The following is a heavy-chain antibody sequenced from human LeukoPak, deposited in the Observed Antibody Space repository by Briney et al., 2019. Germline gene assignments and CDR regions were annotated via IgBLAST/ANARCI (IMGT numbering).Heavy chain of an antibody. Sequence: PSETLSLTCTVSGGSISGYFWSWIRQPPGKGLEWIGYIYYSGSTNYNPSLKSRVTISVDTSKSQFSLKLSSVTAADTAVYYCARIGKLAVAGQRYYFDYWGQGTLVTVSS. CDR2: IYYSGST. CDR1: GGSISGYF. D-gene: IGHD6-19*01. V-gene: IGHV4-59*12. J-gene: IGHJ4*02. CDR3: ARIGKLAVAGQRYYFDY.